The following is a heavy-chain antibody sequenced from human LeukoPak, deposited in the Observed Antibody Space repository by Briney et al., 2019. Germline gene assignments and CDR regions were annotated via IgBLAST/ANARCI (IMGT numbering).Heavy chain of an antibody. CDR2: INHSGST. V-gene: IGHV4-34*01. J-gene: IGHJ4*02. CDR3: ARGRYSSGWYADYFDY. CDR1: GGSFSGYY. D-gene: IGHD6-19*01. Sequence: SETLSLTCAVYGGSFSGYYWSWIRQPPGKGLEWMGEINHSGSTNYNPSLKSRVTISVDTSKNHFSLKLSSVTAADTAVYYCARGRYSSGWYADYFDYWGQGTLVTVSS.